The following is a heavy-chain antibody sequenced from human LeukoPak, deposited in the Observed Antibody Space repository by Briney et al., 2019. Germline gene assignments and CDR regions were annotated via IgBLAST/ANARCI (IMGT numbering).Heavy chain of an antibody. D-gene: IGHD1-1*01. J-gene: IGHJ4*02. CDR3: ARALPPSVNTPWK. V-gene: IGHV3-74*01. CDR1: GFTFSSYC. Sequence: GGSLRLSCAASGFTFSSYCMHWVRQAPGKGLVWVSRISSDGSSTSYADSVKGRFTIFRDNAKNTLYLQMNSLGAEDKAVYYCARALPPSVNTPWKWGQGTQVTVSS. CDR2: ISSDGSST.